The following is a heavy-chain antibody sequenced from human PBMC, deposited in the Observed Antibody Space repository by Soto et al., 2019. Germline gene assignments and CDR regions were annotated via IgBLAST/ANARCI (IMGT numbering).Heavy chain of an antibody. D-gene: IGHD6-13*01. V-gene: IGHV4-30-4*01. CDR2: IYYSGST. J-gene: IGHJ6*02. CDR1: GGSISSGDYY. CDR3: ARDHYGRYSSTNTPYYYYGMDV. Sequence: QVQLQESGPGLVKPSQTLSLTCTVSGGSISSGDYYWSWIRQPPGKGLEWIGYIYYSGSTYYNPSRKSRVTISVDTSKNQFSLKLSSVTAADTAVYYCARDHYGRYSSTNTPYYYYGMDVWGQGTTVTVSS.